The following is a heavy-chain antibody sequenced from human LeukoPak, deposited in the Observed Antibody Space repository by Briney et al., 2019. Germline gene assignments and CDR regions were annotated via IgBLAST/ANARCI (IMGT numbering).Heavy chain of an antibody. CDR1: GGSFSGYY. CDR2: INHSGST. CDR3: ARFALAYFDY. V-gene: IGHV4-34*01. J-gene: IGHJ4*02. Sequence: SETLSLTCAVYGGSFSGYYWSWIRQPPGKGLEWIGEINHSGSTNYNPSLKSRVTISVDTSKNQFSLKLSSVTAADTAVYYCARFALAYFDYWGQGTLVTVSS. D-gene: IGHD3-3*02.